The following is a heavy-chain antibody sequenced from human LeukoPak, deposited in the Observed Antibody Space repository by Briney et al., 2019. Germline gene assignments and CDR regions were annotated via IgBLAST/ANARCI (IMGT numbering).Heavy chain of an antibody. Sequence: ASPKVSCKASGYTFTSYGISWVRQAPGQGLEWLGWISAYNGNTNYAQKLQGRVTMTTDTSTGTAYMELRSLRSDDTAVYYCARDLRLKGSVGAKTDYWGQGTLVTVSS. V-gene: IGHV1-18*01. CDR3: ARDLRLKGSVGAKTDY. CDR2: ISAYNGNT. D-gene: IGHD3-10*01. CDR1: GYTFTSYG. J-gene: IGHJ4*02.